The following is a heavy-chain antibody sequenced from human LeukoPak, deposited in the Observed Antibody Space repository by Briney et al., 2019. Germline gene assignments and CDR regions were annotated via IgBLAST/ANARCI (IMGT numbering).Heavy chain of an antibody. CDR2: IYYSGST. D-gene: IGHD1-26*01. CDR1: GGSFSDYY. Sequence: PSETLSLTCEISGGSFSDYYWTWIRQPPGKGLEWIGSIYYSGSTYYNPSLKSRVTISVDTSKNQFSLKLSSVTAADTAVYYCARLSGSYWDFDYWGQGTLVTVSS. J-gene: IGHJ4*02. CDR3: ARLSGSYWDFDY. V-gene: IGHV4-39*01.